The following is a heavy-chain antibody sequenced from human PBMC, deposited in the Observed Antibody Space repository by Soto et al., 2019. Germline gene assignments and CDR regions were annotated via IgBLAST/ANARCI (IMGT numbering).Heavy chain of an antibody. CDR1: GFTFDNYA. J-gene: IGHJ3*02. D-gene: IGHD2-15*01. Sequence: GSLRLSCAASGFTFDNYAMSWVRQAPGKGLEWVSVISGGGSTYYSESVKGRFTISRDFSKVYLQMDSLRVEDTALYYCAKDSSQKVVVVLAGVFETWGQGTMVTVSS. CDR2: ISGGGST. V-gene: IGHV3-23*01. CDR3: AKDSSQKVVVVLAGVFET.